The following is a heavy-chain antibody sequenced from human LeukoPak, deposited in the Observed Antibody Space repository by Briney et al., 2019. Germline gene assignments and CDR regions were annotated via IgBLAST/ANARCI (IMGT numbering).Heavy chain of an antibody. CDR2: INPSGGNT. CDR3: ASDGGSYYRFAFDI. V-gene: IGHV1-46*01. J-gene: IGHJ3*02. Sequence: ASVKASCKASGYTFTSYYMHWVRQAPGQGLEWMGIINPSGGNTSYAQKFQGRVTMTRDTSTSTVYMELSSLRSEDTAVYYCASDGGSYYRFAFDIWGKGTRVTVLS. CDR1: GYTFTSYY. D-gene: IGHD1-26*01.